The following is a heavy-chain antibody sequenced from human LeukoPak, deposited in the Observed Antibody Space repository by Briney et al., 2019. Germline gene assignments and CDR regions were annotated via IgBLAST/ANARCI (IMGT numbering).Heavy chain of an antibody. CDR2: IKQDGSEK. V-gene: IGHV3-7*03. CDR1: GFTFSSYW. D-gene: IGHD1-26*01. CDR3: ARGASPYYYYGKDV. Sequence: GGSLRLSCAASGFTFSSYWMSWVRQAPGKGLEWVANIKQDGSEKYYVDSVKGRFTISRDNAKNSLYLQMNSPRAEDTAVYYCARGASPYYYYGKDVWGQGTTVTVSS. J-gene: IGHJ6*02.